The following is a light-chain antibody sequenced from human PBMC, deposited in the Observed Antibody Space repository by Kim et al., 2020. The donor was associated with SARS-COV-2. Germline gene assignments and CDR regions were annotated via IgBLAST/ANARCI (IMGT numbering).Light chain of an antibody. J-gene: IGKJ2*01. CDR3: QQSYSTPYT. Sequence: FASVGDRVIITCRASQSTSRYLNWYQQKPGKAPNLLIYAASSLQSGVPSRFSGSGSGTDFTLTISNLQPDDFATYYCQQSYSTPYTFGQGTKLEI. CDR2: AAS. V-gene: IGKV1-39*01. CDR1: QSTSRY.